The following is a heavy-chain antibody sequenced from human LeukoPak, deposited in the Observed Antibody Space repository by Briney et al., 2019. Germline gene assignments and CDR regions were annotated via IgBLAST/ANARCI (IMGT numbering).Heavy chain of an antibody. CDR3: ARAPLYCSGGSCQNYYFDY. Sequence: SETLSLTCTVSGGSVSSGSYYWSWIRQPPGKGLEWIGYIYYSGSTNYNPSLKSRVTISVDTSKNQFSLKLSSVTAADTAVYYCARAPLYCSGGSCQNYYFDYWGQGTLVTVSS. D-gene: IGHD2-15*01. CDR1: GGSVSSGSYY. J-gene: IGHJ4*02. V-gene: IGHV4-61*01. CDR2: IYYSGST.